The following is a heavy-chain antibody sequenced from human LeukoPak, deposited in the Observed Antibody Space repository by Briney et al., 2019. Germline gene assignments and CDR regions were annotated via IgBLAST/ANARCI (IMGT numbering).Heavy chain of an antibody. V-gene: IGHV4-34*01. CDR1: GGSFSGYY. Sequence: SETLSLTCAVYGGSFSGYYWTWIRQPPGKGLEWIGEINHSGSTNYNPSLKSRVTISVDTSKNQFSLKLISVTAADTAVYYCARGTGSYYYWGQGTLVTVSS. CDR2: INHSGST. D-gene: IGHD3-10*01. J-gene: IGHJ4*02. CDR3: ARGTGSYYY.